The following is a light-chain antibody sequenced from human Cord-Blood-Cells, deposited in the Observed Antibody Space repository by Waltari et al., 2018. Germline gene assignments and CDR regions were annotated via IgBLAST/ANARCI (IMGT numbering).Light chain of an antibody. CDR1: SRDVGGYNY. V-gene: IGLV2-14*01. CDR3: SSYTSSSTLV. J-gene: IGLJ2*01. Sequence: QSALTQPASVSGSPGQSITISCTGTSRDVGGYNYVSWYQQHPGKAPKLMIYDFRNRPSGVSNRFSGSKSGNTASLTISGLQAEDEADYYCSSYTSSSTLVFGGGTKLTVL. CDR2: DFR.